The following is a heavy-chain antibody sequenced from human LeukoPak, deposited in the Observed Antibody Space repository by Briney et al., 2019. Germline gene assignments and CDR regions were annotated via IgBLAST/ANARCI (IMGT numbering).Heavy chain of an antibody. CDR2: TYDSGSS. J-gene: IGHJ4*02. Sequence: SETLSLTCAVSGGSMRDYYWSWIRQPPGKGLEWIGYTYDSGSSSYNPSLRSRVSISIDTSKNQFSLNLSSVTAADTAVYYCARGWASSWYYFDFWGQGTLVTVSS. V-gene: IGHV4-59*01. CDR1: GGSMRDYY. CDR3: ARGWASSWYYFDF. D-gene: IGHD2-2*01.